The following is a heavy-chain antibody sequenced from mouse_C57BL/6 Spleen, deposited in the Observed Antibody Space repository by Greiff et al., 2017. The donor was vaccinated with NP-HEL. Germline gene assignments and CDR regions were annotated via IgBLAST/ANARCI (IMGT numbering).Heavy chain of an antibody. CDR3: AIITTVVDYFDV. J-gene: IGHJ1*03. Sequence: VQLQQPGAELVKPGASVKLSCKASGYTFTSYWMQWVKQRPGQGLEWIGEIDPSDSYTNYNQKFKGKATLTVDTSSSTAYMQLSSLTSEDSAVYYCAIITTVVDYFDVWGTGTTVTVSS. D-gene: IGHD1-1*01. CDR2: IDPSDSYT. CDR1: GYTFTSYW. V-gene: IGHV1-50*01.